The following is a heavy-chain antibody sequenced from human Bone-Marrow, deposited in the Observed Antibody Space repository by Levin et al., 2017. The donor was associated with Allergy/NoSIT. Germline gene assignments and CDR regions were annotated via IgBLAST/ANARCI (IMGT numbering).Heavy chain of an antibody. V-gene: IGHV4-39*01. D-gene: IGHD2-15*01. J-gene: IGHJ3*02. Sequence: SQTLSLPCSLSGGSIISSSYYWGWIRQTPGKGLEWIGSIYHSGTTYYNPSLKSRLTISVETSKNQLSLKLSSVTAADTAVYYCLFNSGGFYFDAFDIWGQGTMVTVSS. CDR3: LFNSGGFYFDAFDI. CDR2: IYHSGTT. CDR1: GGSIISSSYY.